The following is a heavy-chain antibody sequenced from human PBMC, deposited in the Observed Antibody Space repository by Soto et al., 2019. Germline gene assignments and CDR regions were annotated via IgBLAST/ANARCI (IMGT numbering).Heavy chain of an antibody. V-gene: IGHV3-15*01. CDR3: TTGPNLRPLAAFDI. CDR1: GCTFTNAL. Sequence: PGGSLRLSCAASGCTFTNALMTWVRQGPGKGLEWVGRIKSKSDGGTIDYAAPVKGRFTISRDDSKNTLYLQMNSLKTEDTAVYYCTTGPNLRPLAAFDIWGQGTVVTVSS. CDR2: IKSKSDGGTI. J-gene: IGHJ3*02.